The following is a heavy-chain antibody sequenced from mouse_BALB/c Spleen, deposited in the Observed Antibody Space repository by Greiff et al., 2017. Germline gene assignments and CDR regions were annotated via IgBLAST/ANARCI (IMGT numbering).Heavy chain of an antibody. Sequence: QVQLQQSGAELVRPGSSVKISCKASGYAFSSYWMNWVKQRPGQGLEWIGQIYPGDGDTNYNGKFKGKATLTADKSSSTAYMQLSSLTSEDSAVYFCARRYRYDVNYYAMDYWGQGTSVTVSS. J-gene: IGHJ4*01. D-gene: IGHD2-14*01. CDR3: ARRYRYDVNYYAMDY. CDR1: GYAFSSYW. V-gene: IGHV1-80*01. CDR2: IYPGDGDT.